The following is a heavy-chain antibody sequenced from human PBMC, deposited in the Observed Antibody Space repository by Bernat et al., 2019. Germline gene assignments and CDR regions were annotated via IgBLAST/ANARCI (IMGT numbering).Heavy chain of an antibody. CDR1: GYTFTSYY. D-gene: IGHD2-8*01. CDR3: AREDIVLMVYANDYYGMDV. J-gene: IGHJ6*02. Sequence: QVQLVQSGAEVKKPGASVKVSCKASGYTFTSYYMHWVRQAPGQGLEWMGIINPSGGSTSYAQKFQGRVTMTRDTSTSTVYMELSSLRSEDTAVYYCAREDIVLMVYANDYYGMDVWGQGTTVTVSS. CDR2: INPSGGST. V-gene: IGHV1-46*01.